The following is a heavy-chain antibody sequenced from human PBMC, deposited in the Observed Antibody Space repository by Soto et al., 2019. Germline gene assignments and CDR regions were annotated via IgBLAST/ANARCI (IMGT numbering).Heavy chain of an antibody. CDR1: GYTFSSYA. CDR3: ARDPRGYHFWSSYPDY. CDR2: INADTGNT. J-gene: IGHJ4*02. D-gene: IGHD3-3*01. V-gene: IGHV1-3*01. Sequence: ASVKVSCKTSGYTFSSYAMHWMRQAPGQRPEWVGWINADTGNTKYSQNFQGRVTITRDISARTAYMELSGLRSEDTAVYYCARDPRGYHFWSSYPDYWGQGTLVTVSS.